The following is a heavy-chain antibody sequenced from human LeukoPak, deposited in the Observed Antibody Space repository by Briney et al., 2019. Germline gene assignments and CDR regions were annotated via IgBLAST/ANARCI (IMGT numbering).Heavy chain of an antibody. CDR3: ARETAYSFDY. CDR2: ISSSSSTV. V-gene: IGHV3-48*02. D-gene: IGHD1-26*01. Sequence: GGSLRLSCVLSGFTFSGYSMIWVCQAPGKGLEWISYISSSSSTVYYADSVKGRFTISRDNAKNSLYLQMNSLRDEDTAVYYCARETAYSFDYWGQGTLVTVSS. J-gene: IGHJ4*02. CDR1: GFTFSGYS.